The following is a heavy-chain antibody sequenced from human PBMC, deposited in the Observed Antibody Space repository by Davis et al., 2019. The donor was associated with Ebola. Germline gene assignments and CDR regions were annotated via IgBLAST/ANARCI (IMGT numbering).Heavy chain of an antibody. CDR2: ISGSDAGT. J-gene: IGHJ4*02. V-gene: IGHV3-23*01. CDR3: AKDPGSSPQSPLDY. Sequence: PGGSLRLSCAASGFAFNTYAMTWVRQPPGKGLNWVSTISGSDAGTYYADSVKGRFTISRDNSKNMLYLQMNSLRAEDTAVYYCAKDPGSSPQSPLDYWGQGTLVTVSS. CDR1: GFAFNTYA.